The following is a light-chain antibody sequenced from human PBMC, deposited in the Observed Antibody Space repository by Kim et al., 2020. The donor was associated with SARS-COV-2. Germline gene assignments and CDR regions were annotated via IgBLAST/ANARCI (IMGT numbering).Light chain of an antibody. CDR2: EVS. CDR1: SSDVGSYNL. V-gene: IGLV2-23*02. CDR3: CSYAGSSTLV. Sequence: GQSITISCTGTSSDVGSYNLVSWYQPHPGKAPKLRIYEVSKRPSGVSNRFSGSKSGNTASLTISGLQAEDEADYYCCSYAGSSTLVFGGGTQLTVL. J-gene: IGLJ3*02.